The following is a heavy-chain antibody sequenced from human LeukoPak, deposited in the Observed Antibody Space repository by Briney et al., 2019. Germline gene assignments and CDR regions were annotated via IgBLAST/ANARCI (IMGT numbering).Heavy chain of an antibody. Sequence: PGGSLRLSCAASGFTFSSYAMSWVRQAPGKGLEWVSGINWNGGNTDYADSVKGRFTISRVNAKNSLYLQMNSLRAEDTALYYCASGRRGYTVTTHFRPRFVWYMDVWGKGTTVTVSS. CDR2: INWNGGNT. CDR1: GFTFSSYA. J-gene: IGHJ6*03. D-gene: IGHD4-17*01. V-gene: IGHV3-20*04. CDR3: ASGRRGYTVTTHFRPRFVWYMDV.